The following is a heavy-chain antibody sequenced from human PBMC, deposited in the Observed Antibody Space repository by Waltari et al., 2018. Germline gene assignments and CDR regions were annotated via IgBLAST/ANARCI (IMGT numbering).Heavy chain of an antibody. CDR3: AKKCGGGYFDY. D-gene: IGHD3-16*01. J-gene: IGHJ4*02. CDR2: ISYDGSKK. V-gene: IGHV3-30*18. Sequence: QVQLVESGGGVVQPGRSLRLSCAASGFTFSSYGMHWVRQAPGKGLEGVAVISYDGSKKYYADSGKGRFTISRDNSKNTLYLQMNSLRAEDTAVYYCAKKCGGGYFDYWGQGTLVTVSS. CDR1: GFTFSSYG.